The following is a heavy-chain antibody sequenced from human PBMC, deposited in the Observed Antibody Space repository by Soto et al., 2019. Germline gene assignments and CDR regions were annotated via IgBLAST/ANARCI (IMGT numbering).Heavy chain of an antibody. V-gene: IGHV1-18*03. CDR1: GYTIRNYG. J-gene: IGHJ6*02. CDR3: ARDLDGVTGLTGGMDV. CDR2: ISAYNGNT. Sequence: ASVKVSCKASGYTIRNYGISWVRQAPGQGLEWMGWISAYNGNTNYAQKFQGRVTMTTDTSTTTAYMELRSLRSADMAVYYCARDLDGVTGLTGGMDVWGQGTTVTVSS. D-gene: IGHD1-20*01.